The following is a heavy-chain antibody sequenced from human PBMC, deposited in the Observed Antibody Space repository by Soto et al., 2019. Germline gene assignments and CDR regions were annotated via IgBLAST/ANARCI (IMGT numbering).Heavy chain of an antibody. V-gene: IGHV3-7*01. CDR1: GFTFSTYW. CDR3: SRSLNS. CDR2: INQDGSEK. J-gene: IGHJ4*02. Sequence: GGSLRLSCAASGFTFSTYWMDWVRQTPGKGLEWVANINQDGSEKNYVDSVKGRFTIYRDNAKNSLYLQMSSLTAEDSALYYCSRSLNSWGQGTLVTVSS.